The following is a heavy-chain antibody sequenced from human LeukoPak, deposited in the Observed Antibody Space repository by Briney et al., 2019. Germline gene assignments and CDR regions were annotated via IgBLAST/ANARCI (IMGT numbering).Heavy chain of an antibody. CDR1: GFTVSSNY. CDR2: IYSGGST. CDR3: ARLWVFPGYCSSTSCYRDV. J-gene: IGHJ6*04. V-gene: IGHV3-66*02. D-gene: IGHD2-2*01. Sequence: GGSLRLSCAASGFTVSSNYTSWVRQAPGKGLEWVSVIYSGGSTYYADSVKGRFTISRDNSKNTLYLQMNSLRAEDTAVYYCARLWVFPGYCSSTSCYRDVWGKGTTVTVSS.